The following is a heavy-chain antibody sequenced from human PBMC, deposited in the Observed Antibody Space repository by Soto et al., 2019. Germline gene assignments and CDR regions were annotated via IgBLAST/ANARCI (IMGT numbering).Heavy chain of an antibody. CDR1: GFTFSDYY. CDR2: ISSSGSTI. V-gene: IGHV3-11*01. J-gene: IGHJ3*02. Sequence: GGSLRLSCAASGFTFSDYYMSWIRQAPGKGLEWVSYISSSGSTIYYADSVKGRFTISRDNAKNSLYLQMNSLRAEDTAVYYCARDDIVVVVAARFFWDAFDIWGQGTMVTVSS. D-gene: IGHD2-15*01. CDR3: ARDDIVVVVAARFFWDAFDI.